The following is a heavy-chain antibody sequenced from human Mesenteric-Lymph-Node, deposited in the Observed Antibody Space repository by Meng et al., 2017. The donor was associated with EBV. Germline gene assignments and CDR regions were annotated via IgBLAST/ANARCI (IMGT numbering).Heavy chain of an antibody. Sequence: VQLQESGPGLVQPSETLSLTCTVSGGSLNNINYYWSWSRQPPGKRLEWIGYIYYSGSTNYNPSLKSRVTISIDTSKNQFSLKLNSVTAADTAVYYCARDRGWELLDYWGQGTLVTVSS. J-gene: IGHJ4*02. CDR2: IYYSGST. CDR3: ARDRGWELLDY. D-gene: IGHD1-26*01. V-gene: IGHV4-61*01. CDR1: GGSLNNINYY.